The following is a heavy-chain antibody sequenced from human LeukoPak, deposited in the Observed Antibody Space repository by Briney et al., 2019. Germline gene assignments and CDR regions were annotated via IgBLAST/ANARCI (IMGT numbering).Heavy chain of an antibody. Sequence: GGSLRLSCAASGFTFSSYAMSWVCQAPGKGLEWVSAISGSGGSTYYADSVKGRFTISRDNSKNMLYLQMNSLRAEDTAVYYCAKHSSGWSGWFDPWGQGTLVTVSS. J-gene: IGHJ5*02. D-gene: IGHD6-19*01. CDR1: GFTFSSYA. V-gene: IGHV3-23*01. CDR2: ISGSGGST. CDR3: AKHSSGWSGWFDP.